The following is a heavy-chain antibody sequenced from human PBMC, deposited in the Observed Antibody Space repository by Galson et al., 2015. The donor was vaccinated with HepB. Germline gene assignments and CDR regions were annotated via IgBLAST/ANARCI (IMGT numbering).Heavy chain of an antibody. Sequence: SLRLSCAASGFTFSSYGMHWVRQAPGKGLEWVAVISYDGSNKYYADSVKGRFTISGDNSKNTLYLQMNSLRAEDTAVYYCAKEIRYCSSTSCSVGWGDAFDIWGQGTMVTVSS. CDR1: GFTFSSYG. V-gene: IGHV3-30*18. J-gene: IGHJ3*02. D-gene: IGHD2-2*01. CDR3: AKEIRYCSSTSCSVGWGDAFDI. CDR2: ISYDGSNK.